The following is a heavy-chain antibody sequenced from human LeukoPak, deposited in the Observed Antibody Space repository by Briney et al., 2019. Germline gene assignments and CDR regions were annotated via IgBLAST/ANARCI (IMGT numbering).Heavy chain of an antibody. J-gene: IGHJ6*03. V-gene: IGHV1-69*05. CDR2: MIPIFGTA. Sequence: SVTVSCKASGGTFSSYAISWVRQAPGQGLEWMGGMIPIFGTANYAQKFQGRVTITTDESTSTAYMELSSLRSEDTAVYYCARGTMVRGGYYYYMDVWGKGTTVTVSS. CDR1: GGTFSSYA. CDR3: ARGTMVRGGYYYYMDV. D-gene: IGHD3-10*01.